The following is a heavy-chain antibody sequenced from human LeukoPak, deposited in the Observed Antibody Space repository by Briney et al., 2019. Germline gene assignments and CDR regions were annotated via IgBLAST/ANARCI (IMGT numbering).Heavy chain of an antibody. V-gene: IGHV1-2*02. CDR1: GGTFSSYA. CDR3: ARIQTGYCSSTSCYGPPYFQH. CDR2: INPNSGGT. J-gene: IGHJ1*01. Sequence: RRASVKVSCKASGGTFSSYAISWVRQAPGQGLEWMGWINPNSGGTNYAQKFQGRVTMTRDTSISTAYMELSRLRSDDTAVYYCARIQTGYCSSTSCYGPPYFQHWGQGTLVTVSS. D-gene: IGHD2-2*01.